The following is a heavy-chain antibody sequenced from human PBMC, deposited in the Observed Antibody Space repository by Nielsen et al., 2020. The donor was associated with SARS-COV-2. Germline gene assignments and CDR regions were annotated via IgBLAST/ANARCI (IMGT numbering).Heavy chain of an antibody. CDR1: GFIFDDYT. CDR2: ISWDGSST. CDR3: ARDEDDFWSGYLNFDY. J-gene: IGHJ4*02. V-gene: IGHV3-43*01. D-gene: IGHD3-3*01. Sequence: GESLKISCAAAGFIFDDYTMHWVRQVPGKGLEWVSLISWDGSSTYYADSVKGRFTISRDNAKNSLYLQMNSLRAEDTAVYYCARDEDDFWSGYLNFDYWGQGTLVTVSS.